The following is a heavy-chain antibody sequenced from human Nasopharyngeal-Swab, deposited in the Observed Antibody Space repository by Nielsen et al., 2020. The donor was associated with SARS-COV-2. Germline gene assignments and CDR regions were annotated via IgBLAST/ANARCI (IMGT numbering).Heavy chain of an antibody. J-gene: IGHJ4*02. Sequence: SETLSLTCTVSGGSISSSGYYWSWIRQHPGKGLEWIGYIYYSGSTYYNPSLKSRVTISVDTSKNQFSLKLSSVTAADTAVYYCARIAARSTFFDYWGQGTLVTVSS. CDR3: ARIAARSTFFDY. CDR1: GGSISSSGYY. CDR2: IYYSGST. V-gene: IGHV4-31*03. D-gene: IGHD6-6*01.